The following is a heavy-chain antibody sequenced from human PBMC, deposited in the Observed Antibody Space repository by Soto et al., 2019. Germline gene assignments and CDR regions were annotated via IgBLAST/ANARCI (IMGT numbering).Heavy chain of an antibody. J-gene: IGHJ4*02. CDR1: GFTFSSFA. Sequence: GGSLRLSCAASGFTFSSFAMCWVRQAPGKGLEWVSSISGSGESTYYADSVKGRLSISRDNSKNTLYLQMNSLGAEDTAVYYCAKRREGGYYIFDYWGQGTPVTVSS. D-gene: IGHD3-10*01. CDR3: AKRREGGYYIFDY. V-gene: IGHV3-23*01. CDR2: ISGSGEST.